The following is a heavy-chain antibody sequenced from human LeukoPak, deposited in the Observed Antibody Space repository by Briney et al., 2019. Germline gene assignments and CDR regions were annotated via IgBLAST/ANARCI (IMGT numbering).Heavy chain of an antibody. V-gene: IGHV3-48*03. CDR1: GYTFSSYE. J-gene: IGHJ4*02. CDR3: ASQVNWNYDY. CDR2: ISSSGSTI. D-gene: IGHD1-1*01. Sequence: GGSLRLSCAASGYTFSSYEMNWVRQAPGKGLEWVSYISSSGSTIYYADSVKGRFTISRDNAKNSLYLQMTSLRAEDTAVYYCASQVNWNYDYWGQGTLVTVSS.